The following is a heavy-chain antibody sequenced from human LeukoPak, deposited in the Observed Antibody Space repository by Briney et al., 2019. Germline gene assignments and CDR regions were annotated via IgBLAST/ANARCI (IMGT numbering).Heavy chain of an antibody. V-gene: IGHV4-4*02. Sequence: SETLSLTCAVSGGSISSSNWWSWVRQPPGKGLEWIGEIYHSGSTNYNPSLKSRVTISVDRSKNQFSLKLSSVTAADTAVYYCAREVVVVPAAMTQINWFDPWGQGTLVTVSS. CDR1: GGSISSSNW. CDR3: AREVVVVPAAMTQINWFDP. D-gene: IGHD2-2*01. CDR2: IYHSGST. J-gene: IGHJ5*02.